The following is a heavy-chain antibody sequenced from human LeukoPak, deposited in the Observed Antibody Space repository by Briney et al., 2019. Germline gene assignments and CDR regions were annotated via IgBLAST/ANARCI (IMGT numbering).Heavy chain of an antibody. V-gene: IGHV3-7*01. Sequence: QAGGSLRLSCAASGFIFNNFWMSWVRQAPGEGLEWVANIKQDGSEKYYVDSVKGRFTISRDNAKSSLYLLMNSLRAEDTAVYFCARYYYGSGHFDYWGQGTLVTVSS. CDR1: GFIFNNFW. CDR2: IKQDGSEK. J-gene: IGHJ4*02. CDR3: ARYYYGSGHFDY. D-gene: IGHD3-10*01.